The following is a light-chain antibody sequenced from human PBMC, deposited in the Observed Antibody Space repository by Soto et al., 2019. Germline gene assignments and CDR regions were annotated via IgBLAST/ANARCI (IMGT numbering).Light chain of an antibody. CDR3: QQYDHLPALT. Sequence: DIQMTQSPSSLSASVGDRVTITCQASQDISNYLNWYQQKPGKAPKLLIYDASKLETGVPSRFSGSGSGTDFTFTISSLQPEDIATYYCQQYDHLPALTFGGGTKVDIK. V-gene: IGKV1-33*01. CDR1: QDISNY. CDR2: DAS. J-gene: IGKJ4*01.